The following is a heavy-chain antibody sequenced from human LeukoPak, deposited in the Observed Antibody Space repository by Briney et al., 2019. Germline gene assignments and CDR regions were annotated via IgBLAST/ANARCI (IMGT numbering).Heavy chain of an antibody. J-gene: IGHJ4*02. V-gene: IGHV3-30*02. D-gene: IGHD6-19*01. CDR2: IRFDGSTK. Sequence: PGGSLRLSCAASGFTFSSYWMSWVRQAPGKGLEWVAFIRFDGSTKYYADSVKGRFTISRDNSKNTLYLQMNSLRAEDTAVYYCVPRGAVVGLDYWGQGTLVAVSS. CDR3: VPRGAVVGLDY. CDR1: GFTFSSYW.